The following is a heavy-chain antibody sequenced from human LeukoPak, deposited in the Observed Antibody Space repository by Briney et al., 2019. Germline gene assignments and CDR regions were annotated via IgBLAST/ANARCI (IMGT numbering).Heavy chain of an antibody. CDR1: GGSFSGYY. D-gene: IGHD2-21*02. J-gene: IGHJ4*02. CDR3: ARANCGGDCSSFDY. CDR2: ISHSGST. V-gene: IGHV4-34*01. Sequence: SETLSLTCAVYGGSFSGYYWSWIRQPPGKGLEWIGEISHSGSTNYNPSLKSRVTISVDTSKNQFSLKLSSVTAADTAVYYCARANCGGDCSSFDYWGQGTLVTVSS.